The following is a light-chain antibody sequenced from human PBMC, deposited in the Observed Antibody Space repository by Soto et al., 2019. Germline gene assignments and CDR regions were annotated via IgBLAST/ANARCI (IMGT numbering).Light chain of an antibody. V-gene: IGLV2-14*01. Sequence: QSALTQPASVSGSPGQSIAISLTGTSSDLGAYNSVSWYRQHPGKAPKVMIYDVNNRPSGVSSRFSGSKSGNTASLTISGLETDDEADYYCCSYTTSDTLVFGTGTKLTVL. CDR2: DVN. CDR3: CSYTTSDTLV. J-gene: IGLJ1*01. CDR1: SSDLGAYNS.